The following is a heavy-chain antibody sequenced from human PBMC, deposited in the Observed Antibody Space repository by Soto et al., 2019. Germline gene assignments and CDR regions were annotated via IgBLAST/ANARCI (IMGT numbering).Heavy chain of an antibody. CDR1: GFSLSTSGMG. D-gene: IGHD3-10*01. V-gene: IGHV2-5*01. Sequence: QITLKETGPTLVKPTQTLTLTCTFSGFSLSTSGMGVAWIRQPPEKALEWLAVIYWTDDKRYSPSLKSRLTITKDTSKNQVVLKMTDMDPVDTATYYCAHRKSSYYGSEHTYYYGMDVWGQGTTVTVSS. CDR2: IYWTDDK. J-gene: IGHJ6*02. CDR3: AHRKSSYYGSEHTYYYGMDV.